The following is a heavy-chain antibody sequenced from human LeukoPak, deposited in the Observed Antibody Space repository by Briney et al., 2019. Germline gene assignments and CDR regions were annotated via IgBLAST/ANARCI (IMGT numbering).Heavy chain of an antibody. D-gene: IGHD3-3*01. CDR3: AKGPNSDFWSGYSHYMDV. V-gene: IGHV3-23*01. CDR2: ISGSGGST. Sequence: GGSLRLSCAASGFAFTNYVMNWVRQAPGKGLEWVSGISGSGGSTYYAASVRGRFTISRDRSKNTVFLQMSSLRAEGTAAYYCAKGPNSDFWSGYSHYMDVWGKGTTAIVSS. J-gene: IGHJ6*03. CDR1: GFAFTNYV.